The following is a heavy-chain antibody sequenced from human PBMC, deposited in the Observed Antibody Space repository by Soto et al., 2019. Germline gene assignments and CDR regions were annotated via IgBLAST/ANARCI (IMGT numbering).Heavy chain of an antibody. Sequence: QITLKESGPTLVKPTQTLTLTCTFSGFSLSTSGVGVGWIRQPPGKALEWLALIYWDDDKRYSPSLKSRLTITKDTSKSQVVLILTNMDPVDTATYYCARSYSSDYSHGMDVWGQGTTVTVSS. J-gene: IGHJ6*02. CDR3: ARSYSSDYSHGMDV. CDR2: IYWDDDK. D-gene: IGHD6-25*01. V-gene: IGHV2-5*02. CDR1: GFSLSTSGVG.